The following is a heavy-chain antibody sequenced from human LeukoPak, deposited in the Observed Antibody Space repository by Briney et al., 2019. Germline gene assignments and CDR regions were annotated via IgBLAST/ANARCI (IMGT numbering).Heavy chain of an antibody. Sequence: SETLSLTCTVSGGSISSYYWSWIRQPAGKGLEWIGRIYTSGSTNSSPSLKSRVTMSIDTSKNQFSLNLRSVTAADTVVYYCARGPSYSNYDYFDYWGQGTLVTVSS. J-gene: IGHJ4*02. V-gene: IGHV4-4*07. CDR3: ARGPSYSNYDYFDY. CDR1: GGSISSYY. D-gene: IGHD4-11*01. CDR2: IYTSGST.